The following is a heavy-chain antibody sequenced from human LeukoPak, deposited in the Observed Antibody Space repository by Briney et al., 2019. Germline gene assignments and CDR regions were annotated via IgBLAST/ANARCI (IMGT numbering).Heavy chain of an antibody. CDR3: TTYYAYYGSGSY. J-gene: IGHJ4*02. V-gene: IGHV3-15*01. D-gene: IGHD3-10*01. CDR1: GFTFSSYS. CDR2: IKSKTDGGTT. Sequence: NPGGSLRLSCAASGFTFSSYSMNWVRQAPGKGLEWVGRIKSKTDGGTTDYAAPVKGRFTISRDDSKNTLYLQMNSLKTEDTAVYYCTTYYAYYGSGSYWGQGTLVTVSS.